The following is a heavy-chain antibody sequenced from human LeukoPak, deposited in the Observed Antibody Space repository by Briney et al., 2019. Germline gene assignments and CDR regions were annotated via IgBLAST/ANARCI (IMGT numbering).Heavy chain of an antibody. V-gene: IGHV3-49*04. CDR3: TRGSVKQLWPKSDRTLDY. D-gene: IGHD5-18*01. Sequence: GGSLRLSCTASGFTFGDYAMSWVRQAPVKELEWVGFIRSKAYGGTTEYAASVKGRFTISRDDSKSIAYLQMNSLKTEDTAVYYCTRGSVKQLWPKSDRTLDYWGQGTLVTVSS. CDR2: IRSKAYGGTT. J-gene: IGHJ4*02. CDR1: GFTFGDYA.